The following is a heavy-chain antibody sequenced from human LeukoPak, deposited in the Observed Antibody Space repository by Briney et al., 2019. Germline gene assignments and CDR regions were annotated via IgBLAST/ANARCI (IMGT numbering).Heavy chain of an antibody. CDR1: GGSISSYY. Sequence: PSETLSLTCTVSGGSISSYYWSWIRQPPGEGLEWSGYIYYSGSTNYNPSLKSRVTISVDTSKNQFSLKLSSVTAADTAVYYCAGDPGVVPAAMGDYYYYGMDVWGQGTTVTVSS. CDR2: IYYSGST. V-gene: IGHV4-59*01. J-gene: IGHJ6*02. D-gene: IGHD2-2*01. CDR3: AGDPGVVPAAMGDYYYYGMDV.